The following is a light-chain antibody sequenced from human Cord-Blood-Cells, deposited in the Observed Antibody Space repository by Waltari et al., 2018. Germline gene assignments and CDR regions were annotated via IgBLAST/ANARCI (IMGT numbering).Light chain of an antibody. V-gene: IGKV4-1*01. CDR3: QQYYSTPWT. J-gene: IGKJ1*01. CDR1: QSVLYSSNNKNY. Sequence: DIVMTQSPDSLAVSLGERATINCKSSQSVLYSSNNKNYLAWYQQKPGQPPKLLIYWASTGQSGVPDLFSGSESGTDFTLTISSLQAEDVAVYYCQQYYSTPWTFGQGTKVEIK. CDR2: WAS.